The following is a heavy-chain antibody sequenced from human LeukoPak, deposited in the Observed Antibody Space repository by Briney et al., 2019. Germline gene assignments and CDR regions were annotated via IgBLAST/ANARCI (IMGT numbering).Heavy chain of an antibody. J-gene: IGHJ3*02. Sequence: SETLSLTCAVYGGSFSGYYWSWIRQPPGKGLEWIGEINHSGSTNYNPSLKSRVTISVDTSKNQFSLKLSSVTAADTAVYYCATGATDTDAFDIWGQGTTVTVSS. CDR1: GGSFSGYY. CDR3: ATGATDTDAFDI. D-gene: IGHD5-18*01. CDR2: INHSGST. V-gene: IGHV4-34*01.